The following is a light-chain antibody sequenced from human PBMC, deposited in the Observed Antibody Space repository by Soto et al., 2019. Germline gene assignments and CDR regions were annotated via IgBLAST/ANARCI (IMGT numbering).Light chain of an antibody. J-gene: IGKJ2*01. V-gene: IGKV1-5*03. CDR2: KAS. Sequence: DIQMTQFPSTLSASIGDRVTITCRASQTISNWLAWYQQKPGKAPKLLIYKASSLETGVPSRYSGSGSGTEFTITISRLQPDDFSTYYCQQYTRFSAYTFGQGTRLELK. CDR1: QTISNW. CDR3: QQYTRFSAYT.